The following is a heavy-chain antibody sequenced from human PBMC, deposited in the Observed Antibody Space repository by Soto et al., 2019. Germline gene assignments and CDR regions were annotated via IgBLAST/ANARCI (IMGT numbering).Heavy chain of an antibody. CDR2: IYYSGST. V-gene: IGHV4-31*03. CDR1: GGSISSGGYY. D-gene: IGHD2-8*01. J-gene: IGHJ4*02. Sequence: SETLSLTCTVSGGSISSGGYYWSWIRQHPGKGLEWIGYIYYSGSTYYNPSLKSRVTISVDTSKNQFSLKLSSVTAADTAVYYCARLGYCTNGVCQRDYWGQGTLVTVSS. CDR3: ARLGYCTNGVCQRDY.